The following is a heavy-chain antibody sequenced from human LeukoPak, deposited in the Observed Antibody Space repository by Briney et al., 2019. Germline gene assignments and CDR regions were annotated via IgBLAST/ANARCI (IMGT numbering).Heavy chain of an antibody. CDR3: ARGGYYYDSSGYYGVYFQH. D-gene: IGHD3-22*01. CDR1: GGSFSGYY. CDR2: INYSGST. V-gene: IGHV4-34*01. J-gene: IGHJ1*01. Sequence: SETLSLTCAVYGGSFSGYYWSWIRQPPGKGLEWIGEINYSGSTNYNPYPKSRVTISVDTSKNQLSLNLSSVPAADTAVYYCARGGYYYDSSGYYGVYFQHWGQGTLVTVSS.